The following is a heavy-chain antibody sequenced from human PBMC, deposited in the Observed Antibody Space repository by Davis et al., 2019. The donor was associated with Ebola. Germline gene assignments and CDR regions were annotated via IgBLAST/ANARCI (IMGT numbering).Heavy chain of an antibody. CDR2: IRSKANSYAT. D-gene: IGHD1-26*01. CDR1: GFTFSGSA. V-gene: IGHV3-73*01. Sequence: GESLKISCAASGFTFSGSAMHWVRQASGKGLEWVGRIRSKANSYATACAASVKGRFTISRDDSKNTAYLQMNSLKTEDTAVYYCTTTTTHFDYWGQGTLVTVSS. CDR3: TTTTTHFDY. J-gene: IGHJ4*02.